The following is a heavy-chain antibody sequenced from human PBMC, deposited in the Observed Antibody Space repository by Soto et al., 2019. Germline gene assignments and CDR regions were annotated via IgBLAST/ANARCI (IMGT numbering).Heavy chain of an antibody. V-gene: IGHV3-23*01. Sequence: EVPLLESGGGLVQPGGSLRLSCAASEFTFTSYAMSWVRQAPGKGLEWVSAVGSDGGSTYYADSVRGRFTVSRDNSQNTLYLPMNNLRAEDTAVYYCAKDVCGSGTFCHFDYWGQGTLVTVSS. D-gene: IGHD3-10*01. CDR1: EFTFTSYA. J-gene: IGHJ4*02. CDR3: AKDVCGSGTFCHFDY. CDR2: VGSDGGST.